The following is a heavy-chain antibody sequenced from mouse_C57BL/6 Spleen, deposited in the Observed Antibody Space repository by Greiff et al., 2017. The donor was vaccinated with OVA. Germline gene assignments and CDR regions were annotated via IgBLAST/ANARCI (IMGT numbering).Heavy chain of an antibody. V-gene: IGHV14-1*01. CDR1: GFNIKDYY. CDR3: TTDYGSSSSGLAY. CDR2: IDTEDGDT. J-gene: IGHJ3*01. Sequence: EVQLQQSGAELVRPGASVKLSCTASGFNIKDYYMHWVKQRPEQGLEWIGRIDTEDGDTEYAPKFQGKFTMSADTSYNTAYLQLSSLTSEDTAIYYCTTDYGSSSSGLAYWGQGTLVTVSA. D-gene: IGHD1-1*01.